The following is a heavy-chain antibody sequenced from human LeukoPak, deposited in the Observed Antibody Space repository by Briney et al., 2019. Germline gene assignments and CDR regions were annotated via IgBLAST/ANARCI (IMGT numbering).Heavy chain of an antibody. CDR2: ISSSGSTI. D-gene: IGHD5-12*01. Sequence: GGSLRLSCAASGFTFSSYEMNWVRQAPGKGLEWVSYISSSGSTIYYADSVKGRFTISRDNAKNSVYLQMNSLRAEDTAVYYCARDDIVATISQVPYGMDVWGKGTTVTVSS. J-gene: IGHJ6*04. V-gene: IGHV3-48*03. CDR3: ARDDIVATISQVPYGMDV. CDR1: GFTFSSYE.